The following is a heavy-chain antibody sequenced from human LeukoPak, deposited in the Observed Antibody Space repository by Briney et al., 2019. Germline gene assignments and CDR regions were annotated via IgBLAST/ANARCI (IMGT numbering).Heavy chain of an antibody. CDR1: GFTFSSYE. CDR2: ISSSGSTV. J-gene: IGHJ3*01. CDR3: AREQTRTGAFDV. D-gene: IGHD1/OR15-1a*01. Sequence: GGSLRLSCAASGFTFSSYEVNWVRQAPGKGLEWVSYISSSGSTVYYADSVQGRFTISRDNAKNSLYLQMNSLRAEDTAVYYFAREQTRTGAFDVLGPGTVVNVSS. V-gene: IGHV3-48*03.